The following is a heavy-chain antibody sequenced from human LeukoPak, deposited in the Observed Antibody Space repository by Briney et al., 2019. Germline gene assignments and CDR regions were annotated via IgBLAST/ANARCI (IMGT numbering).Heavy chain of an antibody. J-gene: IGHJ6*02. D-gene: IGHD2-15*01. CDR1: GYTFTNYY. Sequence: ASVKVSCKASGYTFTNYYMHWVRQAPGQGLEWMGIINPSGGSTSYAQKFQGRVTMTRDTPTSTVYMELSSLRSEDTAVYYCARGDCSGGSCYPPGPHYGMDVWGQGTTVTVSS. CDR3: ARGDCSGGSCYPPGPHYGMDV. CDR2: INPSGGST. V-gene: IGHV1-46*01.